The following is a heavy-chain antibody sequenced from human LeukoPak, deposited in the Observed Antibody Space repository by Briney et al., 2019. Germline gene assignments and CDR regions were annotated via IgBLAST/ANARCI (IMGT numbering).Heavy chain of an antibody. V-gene: IGHV1-2*02. CDR2: INPNSGGT. CDR1: GYTFTGSY. J-gene: IGHJ4*02. Sequence: GASVKVSCKASGYTFTGSYMHWVRQAPGQGLGWMGWINPNSGGTNYAQKFQGRVTMTRDTSISTAYMELSRLRSDDTAVYYCARGKGYDFWSGYYTVTFDYWGQGTLVTVSS. CDR3: ARGKGYDFWSGYYTVTFDY. D-gene: IGHD3-3*01.